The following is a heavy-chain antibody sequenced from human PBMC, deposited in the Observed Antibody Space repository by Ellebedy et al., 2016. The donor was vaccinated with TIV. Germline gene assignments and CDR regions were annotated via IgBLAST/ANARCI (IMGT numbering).Heavy chain of an antibody. CDR1: GDTFSSYA. CDR3: ARDKDILTGYLCY. CDR2: INPSGGST. D-gene: IGHD3-9*01. V-gene: IGHV1-46*01. J-gene: IGHJ4*02. Sequence: AASVKVSCKASGDTFSSYAISWVRQAPGQGLEWMGMINPSGGSTSYAQKFQGRVTMTRDTSTSTVYMELSSLRSEDTAVYYCARDKDILTGYLCYWGQGTLVTVSS.